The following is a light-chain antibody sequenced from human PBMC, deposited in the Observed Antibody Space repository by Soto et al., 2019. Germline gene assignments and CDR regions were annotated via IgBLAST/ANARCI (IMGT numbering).Light chain of an antibody. Sequence: IQLAPSPSSLSASEADSITITCRASQGISSYLAWYQQKPGKAPKLLIYAASTLQSGVPSRFSGSGSGTDFTLTISSLQAEDFATYYCQQLNSYPPAFGPGAKVDI. CDR3: QQLNSYPPA. CDR1: QGISSY. J-gene: IGKJ3*01. V-gene: IGKV1-9*01. CDR2: AAS.